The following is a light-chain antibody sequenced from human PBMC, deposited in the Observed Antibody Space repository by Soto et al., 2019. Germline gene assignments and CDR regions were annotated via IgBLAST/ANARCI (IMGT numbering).Light chain of an antibody. CDR2: RNN. CDR3: AAWDDSLSGQV. Sequence: QSVLTQPPSASGTPGQRVTISCSGSSKNIGSNYVYWYQQLPGTAPKLLIYRNNQRPSGVPDRFSGPKSGTSASLAISGLRSEDEADYYCAAWDDSLSGQVFGTGTKVTVL. J-gene: IGLJ1*01. CDR1: SKNIGSNY. V-gene: IGLV1-47*01.